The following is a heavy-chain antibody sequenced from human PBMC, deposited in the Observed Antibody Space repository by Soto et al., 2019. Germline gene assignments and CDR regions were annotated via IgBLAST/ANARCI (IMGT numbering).Heavy chain of an antibody. CDR1: GYTFTAYD. D-gene: IGHD1-26*01. CDR3: ARSSGRFSDFDY. J-gene: IGHJ4*02. Sequence: ASVKVSCKASGYTFTAYDLHWVRQAPGQGLEWMGWINPNSGDTDYAQKFQGRVTMTRDTSITTVYMEVSRLTSDDTAVFYCARSSGRFSDFDYWGQGTLVTVSS. CDR2: INPNSGDT. V-gene: IGHV1-2*02.